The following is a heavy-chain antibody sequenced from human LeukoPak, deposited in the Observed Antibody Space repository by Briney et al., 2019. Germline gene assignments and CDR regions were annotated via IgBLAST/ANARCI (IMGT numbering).Heavy chain of an antibody. V-gene: IGHV1-69*13. CDR3: ARDFDSSGYYYAAPFDP. CDR1: GGTFSSYA. CDR2: IIPIFGTA. D-gene: IGHD3-22*01. J-gene: IGHJ5*02. Sequence: ASVKVSYKASGGTFSSYAISWVRQAPGQGLEWMGGIIPIFGTANYAQKFQGRVTITADESTSTAYMELSSLRSEDTAVYYCARDFDSSGYYYAAPFDPWGQGTLVTVSS.